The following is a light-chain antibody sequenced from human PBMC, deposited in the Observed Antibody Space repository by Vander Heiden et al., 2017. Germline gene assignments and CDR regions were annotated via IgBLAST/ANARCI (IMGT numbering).Light chain of an antibody. Sequence: DIQMTQSPSTLSASVGDRVTVTCRASQSIHYYLAWFQQKPGKAPNLLNSNASKVESGVPSRFSGSGSGTEFTLTSTRLQPDDFATYFCQQYHSPWTFGQGTKLE. V-gene: IGKV1-5*01. CDR2: NAS. J-gene: IGKJ1*01. CDR1: QSIHYY. CDR3: QQYHSPWT.